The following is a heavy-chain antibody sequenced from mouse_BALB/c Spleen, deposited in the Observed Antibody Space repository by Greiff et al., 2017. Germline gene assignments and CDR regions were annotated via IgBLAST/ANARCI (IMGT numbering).Heavy chain of an antibody. CDR1: GFTFSSYA. CDR2: ISSGGSYT. J-gene: IGHJ2*01. Sequence: EVQVVESGGGLVKPGGSLKLSCAASGFTFSSYAMSWVRQSPEKRLEWVAEISSGGSYTYYPDTVTGRFTISRDNAKNTLYLEMSSLRSEDTAMYYCARGDYGYPFDYWGQGTTLTVSS. V-gene: IGHV5-9-4*01. CDR3: ARGDYGYPFDY. D-gene: IGHD2-2*01.